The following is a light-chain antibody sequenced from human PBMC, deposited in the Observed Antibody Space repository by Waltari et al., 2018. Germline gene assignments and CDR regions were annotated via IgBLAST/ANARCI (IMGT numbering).Light chain of an antibody. V-gene: IGLV5-45*03. J-gene: IGLJ2*01. CDR1: SGINVGAYR. CDR2: YKSDSDK. CDR3: MIFHGNAWV. Sequence: QAVLTQPSSLSASPGASASLTCTLRSGINVGAYRTYWYQQKPGSPPQYLLRYKSDSDKGLGSGVPSRFSGSKDASANAGILLISGLQSDDEADYYCMIFHGNAWVFGGGTKLTVL.